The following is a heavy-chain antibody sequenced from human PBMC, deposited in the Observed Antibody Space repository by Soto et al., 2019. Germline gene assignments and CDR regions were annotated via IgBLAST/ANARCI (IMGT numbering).Heavy chain of an antibody. CDR3: ARGRGRYSSGWSWFDP. CDR2: IFQSGST. Sequence: SETLSLTYGVSGGNIRGPDWWTWVRKPPGKGLEWIGEIFQSGSTNYTPSLESRVTISXDKSKNQFSLTLTSVTAADTAVYFCARGRGRYSSGWSWFDPWGQGILVTVSS. J-gene: IGHJ5*02. V-gene: IGHV4-4*02. D-gene: IGHD6-19*01. CDR1: GGNIRGPDW.